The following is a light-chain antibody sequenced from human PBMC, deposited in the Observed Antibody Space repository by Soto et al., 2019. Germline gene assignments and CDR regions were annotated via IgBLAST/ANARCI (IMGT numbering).Light chain of an antibody. V-gene: IGLV3-21*02. Sequence: SYELTQPPSVSVAPGQTARITCGGTNIGIKSVHWYKQKPGQAPVLVVYDDDDRPSGIPERFSGSNSGNTATLTISRVEVGDEADYYCQVWDSSGDPWVFGRGTKLTVL. J-gene: IGLJ3*02. CDR1: NIGIKS. CDR3: QVWDSSGDPWV. CDR2: DDD.